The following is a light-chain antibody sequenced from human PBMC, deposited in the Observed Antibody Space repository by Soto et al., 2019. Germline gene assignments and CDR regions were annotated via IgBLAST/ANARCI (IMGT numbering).Light chain of an antibody. J-gene: IGKJ4*01. V-gene: IGKV3-11*01. CDR2: DAS. CDR3: HQRTNWPLT. Sequence: EIVLTQSPATLSLSPGERATLSCRASQSVTTYLAWYQQKPGQAPKLLIYDASTRATGIPARFSGSGSGTDFTLTISSLELEDFAVYYWHQRTNWPLTFGGGTKVEIK. CDR1: QSVTTY.